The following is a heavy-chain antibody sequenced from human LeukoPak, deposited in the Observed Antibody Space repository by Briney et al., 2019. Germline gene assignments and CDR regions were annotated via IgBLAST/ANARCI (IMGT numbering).Heavy chain of an antibody. CDR1: GYSISSGYY. D-gene: IGHD1-1*01. Sequence: SETLSLTCAVSGYSISSGYYWGWIRQPPGKGLEWIGSIYHSGSTYYNPSLKSRVTISVDTSKNQFSLKLSSVTAADTAVYYCARDGTPYNPFYLDYWGQGTLVTVSS. V-gene: IGHV4-38-2*02. CDR3: ARDGTPYNPFYLDY. CDR2: IYHSGST. J-gene: IGHJ4*02.